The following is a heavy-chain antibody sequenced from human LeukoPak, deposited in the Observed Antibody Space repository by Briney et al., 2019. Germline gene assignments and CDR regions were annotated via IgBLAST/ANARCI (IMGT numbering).Heavy chain of an antibody. CDR3: AKDRGAAAGWGLFDY. Sequence: GGSLRLSCAASGFTFSSYAMSGVRQAPGKGLEGVSSIRGSGGSTYYADPVKGRFTISRDNSKNTLYLQMNSLRAEDTAVYYCAKDRGAAAGWGLFDYWGQGTLVTVSS. J-gene: IGHJ4*02. CDR1: GFTFSSYA. V-gene: IGHV3-23*01. D-gene: IGHD6-13*01. CDR2: IRGSGGST.